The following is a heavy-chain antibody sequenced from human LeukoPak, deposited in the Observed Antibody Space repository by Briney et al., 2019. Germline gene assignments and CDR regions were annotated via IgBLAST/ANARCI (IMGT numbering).Heavy chain of an antibody. Sequence: SQTLSLTCTVSGGSISSGDYYWSWIRQPPGKGLEWIGYIYYSGSTYYNPSLKSRVTISVDTSKNRFSLKLSSVTAADTAVYYCATHISGYDSGNDAFDIWGQGTMVTVSS. J-gene: IGHJ3*02. D-gene: IGHD3-22*01. CDR2: IYYSGST. CDR1: GGSISSGDYY. V-gene: IGHV4-30-4*08. CDR3: ATHISGYDSGNDAFDI.